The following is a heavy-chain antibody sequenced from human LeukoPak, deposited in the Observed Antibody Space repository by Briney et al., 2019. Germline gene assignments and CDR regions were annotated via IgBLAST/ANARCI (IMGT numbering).Heavy chain of an antibody. J-gene: IGHJ4*02. D-gene: IGHD6-19*01. Sequence: PSETLSLTCAVYGGSFSGYYWSWIRQPPGKGLEWIGEINHSGSTNYNPSLKSRVTISVDTSKNQFSLKLSSVTAADTAVYYCARGRSSDGHWGRGTLVTVSS. CDR3: ARGRSSDGH. V-gene: IGHV4-34*01. CDR1: GGSFSGYY. CDR2: INHSGST.